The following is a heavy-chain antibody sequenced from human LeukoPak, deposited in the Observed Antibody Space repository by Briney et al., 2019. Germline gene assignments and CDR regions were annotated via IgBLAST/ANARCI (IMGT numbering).Heavy chain of an antibody. D-gene: IGHD1-26*01. V-gene: IGHV3-23*01. CDR3: AEHALERWSYVVLDH. CDR1: EFTFSTYA. J-gene: IGHJ4*02. CDR2: ILGSGGTT. Sequence: HPGGSLRLSRAASEFTFSTYALSWVRQAPGKGLEWVSSILGSGGTTYYTDSVKGRFTISRDNSKNTLYLQMSSLRAEDTAVYYCAEHALERWSYVVLDHWGQGTLVTVSS.